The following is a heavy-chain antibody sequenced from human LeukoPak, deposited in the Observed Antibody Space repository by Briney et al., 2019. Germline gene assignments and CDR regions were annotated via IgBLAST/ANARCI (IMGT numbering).Heavy chain of an antibody. CDR1: GFSFSTQR. J-gene: IGHJ4*02. CDR2: INIDERIT. CDR3: FGEGGD. V-gene: IGHV3-74*01. Sequence: GGSLRLSCVASGFSFSTQRMHWVRQAPGKGLVWVSYINIDERITGYADSVKGRFTISRDNGKNTLYLQMNSLRVQDTAIDYCFGEGGDWGQGTLVTVSS. D-gene: IGHD3-10*01.